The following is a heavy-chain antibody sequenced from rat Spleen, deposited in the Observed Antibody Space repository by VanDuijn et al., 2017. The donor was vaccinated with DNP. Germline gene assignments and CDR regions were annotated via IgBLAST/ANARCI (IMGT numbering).Heavy chain of an antibody. CDR2: ISISGGTT. CDR1: GFTFSTFP. CDR3: TRLRAPWGYFDY. Sequence: EVQLVESGGDLVQSGRSLKVSCAASGFTFSTFPMAWVRQAPTKGLEWVATISISGGTTYYRDSVKGRFTISRDNAKSTLYLQMNSLRSEDTATYYCTRLRAPWGYFDYWGQGVMVTVSS. D-gene: IGHD3-1*01. J-gene: IGHJ2*01. V-gene: IGHV5-46*01.